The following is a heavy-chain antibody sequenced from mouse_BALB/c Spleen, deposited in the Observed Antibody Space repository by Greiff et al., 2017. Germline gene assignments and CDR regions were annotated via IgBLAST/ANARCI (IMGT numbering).Heavy chain of an antibody. D-gene: IGHD2-4*01. CDR1: GYTFSSYW. Sequence: QVQLQQSGAELMKPGASVKISCKATGYTFSSYWIEWVKQRPGHGLEWIGEILPGSGSTNYNEKFKGKATFTADTSSNTAYMQLSSLTSEDSAVYYCARDYYDYDGAAWFAYWGQGTLVTVSA. CDR3: ARDYYDYDGAAWFAY. CDR2: ILPGSGST. V-gene: IGHV1-9*01. J-gene: IGHJ3*01.